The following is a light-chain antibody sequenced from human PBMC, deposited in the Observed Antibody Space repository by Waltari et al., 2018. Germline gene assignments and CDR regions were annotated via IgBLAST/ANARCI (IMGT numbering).Light chain of an antibody. Sequence: DIQMTQSPSSLSASVGDRVTITCLASQSISSYLNWYQQKPGKAPKLLIYAASSLQSGVPSRFSGSVSGTDFTLTISSLQPEDFATYYCQQSYSTPLTFCQGTKLEIK. V-gene: IGKV1-39*01. CDR1: QSISSY. CDR2: AAS. J-gene: IGKJ2*01. CDR3: QQSYSTPLT.